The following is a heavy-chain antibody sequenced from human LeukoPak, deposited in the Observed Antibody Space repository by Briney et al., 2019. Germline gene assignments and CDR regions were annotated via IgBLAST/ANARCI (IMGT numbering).Heavy chain of an antibody. Sequence: GRSLRLSCAASGFTFSSYPMHWVRQAPGKGLEWVAVISYDGSSKYYADSVKGGFTISRDNSKNTLYLEMNSLRAEDTAVYYCARGKVTMIVVVLTAWGQGTMVTVSS. J-gene: IGHJ3*01. V-gene: IGHV3-30-3*01. CDR2: ISYDGSSK. CDR1: GFTFSSYP. D-gene: IGHD3-22*01. CDR3: ARGKVTMIVVVLTA.